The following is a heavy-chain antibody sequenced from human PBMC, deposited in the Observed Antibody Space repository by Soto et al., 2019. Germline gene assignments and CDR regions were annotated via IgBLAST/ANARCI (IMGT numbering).Heavy chain of an antibody. Sequence: ASVKVSCKASGYAFTSYTMHWVRQAPGQGLEWMGWISAYNGNTNYAQKLQGRVTMTTDTSTSTAYMELRSLRSDDTAVYYCARDSPPPREWGQGTLVTVSS. CDR3: ARDSPPPRE. V-gene: IGHV1-18*01. J-gene: IGHJ4*02. CDR2: ISAYNGNT. CDR1: GYAFTSYT.